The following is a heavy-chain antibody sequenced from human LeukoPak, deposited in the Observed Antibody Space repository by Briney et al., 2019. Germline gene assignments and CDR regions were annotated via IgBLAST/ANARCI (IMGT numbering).Heavy chain of an antibody. CDR1: GFTFSSYW. J-gene: IGHJ6*02. D-gene: IGHD3-22*01. CDR3: ARETDSSGYYFDYYYGMDV. CDR2: IKQDGSEK. Sequence: GGSLRLSCAASGFTFSSYWMSWVRQAPGKGLEWVANIKQDGSEKYYVDSVKGRFTISRDNAKNSLYLQMNSLRAEDTAVYYCARETDSSGYYFDYYYGMDVWGQGTTVTVSS. V-gene: IGHV3-7*01.